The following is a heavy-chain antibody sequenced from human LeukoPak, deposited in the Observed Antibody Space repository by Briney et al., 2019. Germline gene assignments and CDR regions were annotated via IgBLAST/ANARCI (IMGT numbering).Heavy chain of an antibody. CDR1: GITFSSYS. CDR2: ISSSSSYI. V-gene: IGHV3-21*01. CDR3: ARDSSGSGRHYYYMDG. J-gene: IGHJ6*03. D-gene: IGHD3-10*01. Sequence: GGSLRLSCAASGITFSSYSMNWVRQAPGKGLEWVSSISSSSSYIYYAGSVKGRFTISSDNAKNSLYLQMNSLRAEDTAVYYCARDSSGSGRHYYYMDGWGKGTTVTASS.